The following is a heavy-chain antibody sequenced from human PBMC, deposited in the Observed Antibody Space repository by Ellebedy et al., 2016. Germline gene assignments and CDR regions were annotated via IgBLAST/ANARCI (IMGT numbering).Heavy chain of an antibody. CDR1: GFTFSTND. J-gene: IGHJ4*02. D-gene: IGHD3-10*01. V-gene: IGHV3-13*01. CDR3: ARGHGGVRGVISPLDL. CDR2: LGTAGDT. Sequence: GGSLRLSCAASGFTFSTNDMHWVRQSPGKALEWVSGLGTAGDTFYPDSVKGRFTISRENAKNSLYLQMNSLRAGDTAVYFCARGHGGVRGVISPLDLWGQGTLVSVSS.